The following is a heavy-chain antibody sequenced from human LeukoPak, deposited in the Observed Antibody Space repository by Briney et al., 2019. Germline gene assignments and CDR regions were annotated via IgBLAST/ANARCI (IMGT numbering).Heavy chain of an antibody. CDR1: GYTFTSYD. J-gene: IGHJ5*02. CDR3: ARGRKRNCSGGSCYRFDP. D-gene: IGHD2-15*01. V-gene: IGHV1-8*01. CDR2: MNPNSGNT. Sequence: ASVKVSCKASGYTFTSYDIHWVRQATGQGLEWMGWMNPNSGNTGYAQKFQGRVTMTRNTSISTAYMELSSLRSEDTAVYYCARGRKRNCSGGSCYRFDPWGQGTLVTVSS.